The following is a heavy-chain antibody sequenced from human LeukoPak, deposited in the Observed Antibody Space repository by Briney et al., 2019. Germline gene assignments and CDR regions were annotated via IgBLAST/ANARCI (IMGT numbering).Heavy chain of an antibody. J-gene: IGHJ6*02. CDR3: ARPKQSSFSSGWVYYYYGMDV. CDR1: GFTFSSYS. CDR2: VSSSSSYI. V-gene: IGHV3-21*01. Sequence: GGSLRLSCAASGFTFSSYSMNWVRQAPGKGLEWVSSVSSSSSYIYYADSVKGRFTISRDNAKNSLYLQMNSLRAEDTAVYYCARPKQSSFSSGWVYYYYGMDVWGQGTAVTVSS. D-gene: IGHD6-19*01.